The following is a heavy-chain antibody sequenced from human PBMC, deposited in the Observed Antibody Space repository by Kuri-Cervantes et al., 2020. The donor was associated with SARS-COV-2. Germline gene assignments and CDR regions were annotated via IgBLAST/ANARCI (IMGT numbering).Heavy chain of an antibody. Sequence: ASVKVTCKASGYTFPGYYLHWVRPAPGQGLEWMGWINSNRCGTNYAQKFQGWVTMTRDTSIRTVYMELSRLRSDETAVYYFARSTPFWRLVVISQGGAFDIWGQGTTVTVSS. CDR1: GYTFPGYY. CDR2: INSNRCGT. V-gene: IGHV1-2*04. D-gene: IGHD3-22*01. J-gene: IGHJ3*02. CDR3: ARSTPFWRLVVISQGGAFDI.